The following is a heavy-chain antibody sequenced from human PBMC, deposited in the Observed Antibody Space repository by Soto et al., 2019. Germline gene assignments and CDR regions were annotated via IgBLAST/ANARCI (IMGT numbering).Heavy chain of an antibody. Sequence: VQLVESGGGLVKPGGSLRVSCAASGFSFTSYTMNWVRQAPGKGLEWVASISAGGRSIYYADSLKGRSTVSRDNAKSSLYLQMNSLRAEYSAVYYCPRSTPGNPFDIWGQGTMVTVSS. D-gene: IGHD3-10*01. CDR3: PRSTPGNPFDI. CDR2: ISAGGRSI. V-gene: IGHV3-21*01. J-gene: IGHJ3*02. CDR1: GFSFTSYT.